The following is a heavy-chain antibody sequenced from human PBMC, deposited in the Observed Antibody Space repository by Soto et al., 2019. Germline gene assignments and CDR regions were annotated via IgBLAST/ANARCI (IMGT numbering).Heavy chain of an antibody. V-gene: IGHV4-31*03. J-gene: IGHJ5*02. D-gene: IGHD3-22*01. CDR3: ARTSYDSSGTAADP. CDR2: IHYSGST. CDR1: CHSITNRLSY. Sequence: SDTLSLTCTVSCHSITNRLSYWSWIRQHPETGLEWIGYIHYSGSTDYTPSLKGRATISVDTSKSQFSLNLTSVTAADTAVYYCARTSYDSSGTAADPWGQGTLVTVS.